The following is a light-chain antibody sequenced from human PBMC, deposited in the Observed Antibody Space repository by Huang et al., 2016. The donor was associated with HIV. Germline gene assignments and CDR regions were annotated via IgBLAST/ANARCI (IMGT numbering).Light chain of an antibody. V-gene: IGKV4-1*01. J-gene: IGKJ2*01. Sequence: DIAMTQSPESLAVSLGERATVNCKSSRSILYSSNNKNYLAWYQQKPGRPPKWLIYWASTRQSGVPDRFIGSGSGTDFTLTISSLQAEDVAVYYCQQYYSSPQTFGQGTKVEIK. CDR3: QQYYSSPQT. CDR1: RSILYSSNNKNY. CDR2: WAS.